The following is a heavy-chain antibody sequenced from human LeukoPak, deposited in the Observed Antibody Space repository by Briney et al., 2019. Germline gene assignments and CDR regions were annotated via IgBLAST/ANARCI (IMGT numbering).Heavy chain of an antibody. Sequence: GESLKISCKGSGYSFTSYWIGWVRQMPGKGLGWMGIIYPGDSDTRYTLSFQGQVTTSAAKSISTAYLQWSSLKASDTAMYYCARQAPIIVVVPAAILGGWFDPWGQGTLVTVSS. V-gene: IGHV5-51*01. J-gene: IGHJ5*02. CDR2: IYPGDSDT. CDR3: ARQAPIIVVVPAAILGGWFDP. CDR1: GYSFTSYW. D-gene: IGHD2-2*01.